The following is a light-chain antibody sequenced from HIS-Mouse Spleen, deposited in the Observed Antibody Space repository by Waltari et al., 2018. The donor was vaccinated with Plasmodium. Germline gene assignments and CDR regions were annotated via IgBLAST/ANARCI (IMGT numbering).Light chain of an antibody. J-gene: IGLJ3*02. CDR3: NSRDSSGNHLV. CDR2: GKN. CDR1: NLRSNY. Sequence: SSELTQDPAVSVALGQTVRITCQGDNLRSNYTNGYQQKPGQAPVLVIYGKNNRPSGIPDRFSGSSSGNTASLTITGAQAEDEADYYCNSRDSSGNHLVFGGGTKLTVL. V-gene: IGLV3-19*01.